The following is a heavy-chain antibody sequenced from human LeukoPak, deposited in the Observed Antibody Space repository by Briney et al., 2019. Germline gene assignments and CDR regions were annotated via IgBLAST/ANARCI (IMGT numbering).Heavy chain of an antibody. CDR3: AREAANMVRGVMRK. Sequence: ASVKVSCKASGYTFTAYYMHWVRQAPGQGLEWMGWINPNSGGINYEQKFQGRVTMTRDTSISIAYMELSRLTSDDTAVYYCAREAANMVRGVMRKWGQGTLVTVSS. CDR2: INPNSGGI. V-gene: IGHV1-2*02. CDR1: GYTFTAYY. D-gene: IGHD3-10*01. J-gene: IGHJ4*02.